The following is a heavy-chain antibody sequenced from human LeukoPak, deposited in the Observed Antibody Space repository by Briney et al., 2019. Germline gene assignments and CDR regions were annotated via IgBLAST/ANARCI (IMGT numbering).Heavy chain of an antibody. CDR3: ARGSSRAFDY. CDR2: ISYDGSNK. Sequence: PGGSLRLSCAASGFTFSSYAMHWVRQAPGKGLEWVAVISYDGSNKYYADSVKGRFTISRDNSKNTLYLQMNSLRAEDTAVYYCARGSSRAFDYWGQGTLVTVSS. V-gene: IGHV3-30*04. J-gene: IGHJ4*02. D-gene: IGHD2-2*01. CDR1: GFTFSSYA.